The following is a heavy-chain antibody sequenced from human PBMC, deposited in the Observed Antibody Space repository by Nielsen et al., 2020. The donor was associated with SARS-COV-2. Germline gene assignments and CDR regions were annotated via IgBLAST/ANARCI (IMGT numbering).Heavy chain of an antibody. D-gene: IGHD2/OR15-2a*01. CDR3: ARDLLYGQDYFDY. CDR1: GFTFSSYG. V-gene: IGHV3-33*01. Sequence: GESLKISCAASGFTFSSYGMHWVRQAPGKGLEWVAVIWHDGSNKYYADSVKGRFTISRDNSKNTLYLQMNSLRAEDTAVYYCARDLLYGQDYFDYWGQGTLVTVSS. J-gene: IGHJ4*02. CDR2: IWHDGSNK.